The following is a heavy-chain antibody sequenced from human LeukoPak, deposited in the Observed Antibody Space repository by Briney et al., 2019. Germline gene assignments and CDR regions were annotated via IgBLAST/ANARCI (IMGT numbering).Heavy chain of an antibody. D-gene: IGHD6-13*01. V-gene: IGHV4-30-2*01. CDR2: INHSGST. CDR1: GYAIISGGFS. J-gene: IGHJ4*02. Sequence: PSQTLSLTCTVSGYAIISGGFSWNWIRQPPGKGLEWIGEINHSGSTNYNPSLKSRVTISVDTSKNQFSLKLSSVTAADTAVYYCARSNRRSIAAAGHRRFDYWGQGTLVTVSS. CDR3: ARSNRRSIAAAGHRRFDY.